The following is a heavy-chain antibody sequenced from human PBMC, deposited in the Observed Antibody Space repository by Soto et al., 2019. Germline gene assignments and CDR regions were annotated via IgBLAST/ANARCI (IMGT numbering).Heavy chain of an antibody. CDR3: ARPFGAFYYYYGMDV. D-gene: IGHD3-10*01. V-gene: IGHV1-69*13. J-gene: IGHJ6*02. CDR2: IIPIFGTA. Sequence: SVKVSCKASGGTFSSYAISWVRQAPGQGLEWMGGIIPIFGTANYAQKFQGRVTITADESTSTAYMELSSLRSEDTAVYYCARPFGAFYYYYGMDVWGQGTTVTVSS. CDR1: GGTFSSYA.